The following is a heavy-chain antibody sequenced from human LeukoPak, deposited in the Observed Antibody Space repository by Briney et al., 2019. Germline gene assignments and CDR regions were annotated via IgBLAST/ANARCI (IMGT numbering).Heavy chain of an antibody. CDR3: ASSGWKTGYFDY. CDR1: GDSISSSNW. J-gene: IGHJ4*02. V-gene: IGHV4-4*02. D-gene: IGHD6-19*01. CDR2: IYHSGST. Sequence: PSETLPLTCAVSGDSISSSNWWSWVRQPPGKGLEWIGEIYHSGSTNYNPSLKSRVTISVDKSKNQFSVKLCSVTAADTAVYYCASSGWKTGYFDYWGQGALVIVSS.